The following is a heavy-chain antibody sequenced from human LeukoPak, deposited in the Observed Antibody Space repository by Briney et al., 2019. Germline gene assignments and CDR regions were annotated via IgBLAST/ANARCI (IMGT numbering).Heavy chain of an antibody. CDR1: ALTFSGYW. CDR3: FSSVGY. Sequence: PGGSLRLSCAASALTFSGYWMSWVRQAPGKGLEWVANIKEDGSEIYYVDSVRGRFTISRDNAKKSPYLQMNSLRAEDTAVYYCFSSVGYWGQGTLVTVSS. CDR2: IKEDGSEI. D-gene: IGHD3-22*01. V-gene: IGHV3-7*01. J-gene: IGHJ4*02.